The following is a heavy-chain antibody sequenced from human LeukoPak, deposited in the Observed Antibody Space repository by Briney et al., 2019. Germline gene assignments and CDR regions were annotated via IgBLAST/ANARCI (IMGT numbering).Heavy chain of an antibody. Sequence: SETLSLTCTVSGDSISSSSSYWGWIRQPPGEGLEWIGSIYYSGSTYYNTSLKSRVTISVDTSKNQFSLKLSSVTAADTAVYYCARDNRYYYGSGSYPRLDYWGQGTLVTVSS. J-gene: IGHJ4*02. V-gene: IGHV4-39*07. CDR1: GDSISSSSSY. CDR2: IYYSGST. CDR3: ARDNRYYYGSGSYPRLDY. D-gene: IGHD3-10*01.